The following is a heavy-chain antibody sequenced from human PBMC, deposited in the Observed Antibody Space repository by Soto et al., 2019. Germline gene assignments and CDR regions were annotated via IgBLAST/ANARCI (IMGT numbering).Heavy chain of an antibody. CDR2: VNHRGRT. CDR3: ARHGDYVGVDY. D-gene: IGHD4-17*01. J-gene: IGHJ4*02. V-gene: IGHV4-34*01. CDR1: GGSFSGYY. Sequence: SETLSLTCAVYGGSFSGYYWIWIRQPPGKGLEWIGEVNHRGRTNYNPSLKSRVTISADTSKNQFSLKLNSVTAADTALYYCARHGDYVGVDYWGQGILVTVSS.